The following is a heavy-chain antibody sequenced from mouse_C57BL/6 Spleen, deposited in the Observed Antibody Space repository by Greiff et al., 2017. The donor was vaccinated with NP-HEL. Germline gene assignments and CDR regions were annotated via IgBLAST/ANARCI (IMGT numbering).Heavy chain of an antibody. Sequence: QVHVKQPGTELVKPGASVKLSCKASGYTFTSYWMHWVKQRPGQGLEWIGNINPSNGGTNYNEKFKSKATLTVDKSSSTAYMQLSSLTSEDSAVYYCARYGNYVDWYFDVWGTGTTVTVSS. CDR1: GYTFTSYW. V-gene: IGHV1-53*01. J-gene: IGHJ1*03. CDR2: INPSNGGT. CDR3: ARYGNYVDWYFDV. D-gene: IGHD2-1*01.